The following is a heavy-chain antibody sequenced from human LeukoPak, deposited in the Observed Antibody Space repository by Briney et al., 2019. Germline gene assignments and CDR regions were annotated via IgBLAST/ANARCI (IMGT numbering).Heavy chain of an antibody. V-gene: IGHV4-39*01. D-gene: IGHD1-26*01. CDR3: ARLEGGNWFDP. Sequence: SETLSLTCTVSGGSISSSSYYWGWIRQPPGKGLEWIGSIYYSGSTYYNPSLKSRVTISVDTSKNQFSLKLSSVTAADTAVYYCARLEGGNWFDPWGQGTLVTVSS. CDR2: IYYSGST. CDR1: GGSISSSSYY. J-gene: IGHJ5*02.